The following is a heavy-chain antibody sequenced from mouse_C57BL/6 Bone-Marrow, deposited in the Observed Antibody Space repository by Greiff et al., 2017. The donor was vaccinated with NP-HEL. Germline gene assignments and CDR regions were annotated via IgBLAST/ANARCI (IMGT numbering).Heavy chain of an antibody. J-gene: IGHJ2*01. CDR2: ISSGGSYT. Sequence: DVMLVESGGDLVKPGGSLKLSCAASGFTFSSYGMSWVRQTPDKRLEWVATISSGGSYTYYPDSVKGRFTISRDNAKNTLYLQMSSLKSEDTAMYYCARIGGSSGYYFDYWGQGTTLTVSS. D-gene: IGHD3-2*02. V-gene: IGHV5-6*02. CDR1: GFTFSSYG. CDR3: ARIGGSSGYYFDY.